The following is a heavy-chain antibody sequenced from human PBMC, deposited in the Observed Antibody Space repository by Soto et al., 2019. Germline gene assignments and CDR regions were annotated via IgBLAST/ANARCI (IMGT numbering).Heavy chain of an antibody. CDR3: ARGSWFDP. V-gene: IGHV1-8*01. CDR1: GYTFITYD. Sequence: QVQLVQSGAEVKKPGASVKVSCKASGYTFITYDINWVRQATGQGLEWVGWVNPDSGKTDYARKFQGRVTMTRNTSISTVYMELSVLRSEDTAVYYCARGSWFDPWGQGTLVTVSS. J-gene: IGHJ5*02. CDR2: VNPDSGKT.